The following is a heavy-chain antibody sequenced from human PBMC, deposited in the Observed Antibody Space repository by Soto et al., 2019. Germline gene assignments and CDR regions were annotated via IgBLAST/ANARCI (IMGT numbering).Heavy chain of an antibody. CDR2: IYYSGST. CDR3: ARHEDDYYYYVLDV. D-gene: IGHD2-15*01. CDR1: GGSISSYY. Sequence: SETLSLTCTVSGGSISSYYWSWIRQPPGKGLEWIGYIYYSGSTNYNPSLKSRVTMSVDTSKNQVSLKLSSVTAADTAVYYCARHEDDYYYYVLDVSGRGTSVIVSS. V-gene: IGHV4-59*08. J-gene: IGHJ6*02.